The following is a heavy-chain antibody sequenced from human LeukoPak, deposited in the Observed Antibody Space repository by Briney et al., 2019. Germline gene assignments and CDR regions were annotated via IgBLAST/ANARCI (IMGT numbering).Heavy chain of an antibody. Sequence: GASVKVSCKVSGYTLTELSMHWVRQAPGKGLEWMGGFDPEDGETIYAQKFQDRVTMTEDTSTDTAYMELSSLRSEDTAVYYCATDPATYYYDSSGYNQFDYWGQGTLVTVSS. D-gene: IGHD3-22*01. CDR2: FDPEDGET. CDR3: ATDPATYYYDSSGYNQFDY. V-gene: IGHV1-24*01. J-gene: IGHJ4*02. CDR1: GYTLTELS.